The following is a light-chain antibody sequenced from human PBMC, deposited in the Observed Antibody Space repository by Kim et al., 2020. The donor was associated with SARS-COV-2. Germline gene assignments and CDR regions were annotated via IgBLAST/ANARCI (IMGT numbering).Light chain of an antibody. CDR3: QAWDSRTAV. V-gene: IGLV3-1*01. CDR1: DLGNRF. J-gene: IGLJ1*01. CDR2: QDT. Sequence: SYELTQPPSVSVSPGQTASVTCTGDDLGNRFVCWYQQKPGQPPVLVIYQDTHRPSGIPERFSGSNPGMTATLTITGAQAVDEADYYCQAWDSRTAVFGPGTKVTVL.